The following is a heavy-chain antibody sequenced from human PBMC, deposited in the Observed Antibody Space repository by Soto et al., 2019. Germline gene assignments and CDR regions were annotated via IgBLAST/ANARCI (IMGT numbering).Heavy chain of an antibody. CDR3: ARDLRRGYDYGRLDN. D-gene: IGHD5-12*01. CDR2: IWYDGSNE. J-gene: IGHJ4*02. Sequence: QVHLVESGGGVVQPGRSLRLSCVASGFTFSDYGMHWVRQAPGKGPEWLGVIWYDGSNEYYAESVKGRFTISRDNSQNTVHLQMKTLRAEDTAVYYCARDLRRGYDYGRLDNWGRGTLVTVSS. V-gene: IGHV3-33*01. CDR1: GFTFSDYG.